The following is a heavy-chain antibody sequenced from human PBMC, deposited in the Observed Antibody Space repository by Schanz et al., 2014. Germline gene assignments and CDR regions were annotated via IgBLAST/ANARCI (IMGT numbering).Heavy chain of an antibody. J-gene: IGHJ4*02. CDR3: VRDSPGDWENFGGHHPSHYDS. CDR1: GFSFSDYW. Sequence: EVQLVESGGGLVQPGGSLRLSCEGSGFSFSDYWMGWVRQAPGKGLEWVANIKKDGSENYYADSVKGRFIISRDNAKSSQYLQMNSLREEDAAIYYCVRDSPGDWENFGGHHPSHYDSWGQGTLVTVSS. V-gene: IGHV3-7*01. D-gene: IGHD3-10*01. CDR2: IKKDGSEN.